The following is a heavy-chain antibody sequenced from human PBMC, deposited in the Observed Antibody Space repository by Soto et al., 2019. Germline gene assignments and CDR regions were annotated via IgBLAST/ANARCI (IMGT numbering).Heavy chain of an antibody. J-gene: IGHJ4*02. CDR1: GYTFTSDY. V-gene: IGHV1-46*01. CDR2: INPSGGST. Sequence: ASVKVSCKASGYTFTSDYMHWVRQAPGQGLEWMGIINPSGGSTSYAQKFQGRVTMTRDTSTSTVYMELSSLRSEDTAVYYCARDPNPNGSTHIVVVTALDYWGQGTLVTVSS. CDR3: ARDPNPNGSTHIVVVTALDY. D-gene: IGHD2-21*02.